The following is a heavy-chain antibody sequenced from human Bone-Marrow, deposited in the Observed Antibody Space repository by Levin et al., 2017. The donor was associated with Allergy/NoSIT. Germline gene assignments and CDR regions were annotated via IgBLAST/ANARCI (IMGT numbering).Heavy chain of an antibody. D-gene: IGHD3-22*01. V-gene: IGHV3-9*01. J-gene: IGHJ4*02. CDR2: ISWNSGKI. CDR1: GFTFDDYA. CDR3: AKDVTYSSGYYFDS. Sequence: SLKISCAASGFTFDDYAMHWVRQPPGKGLEWVSAISWNSGKIGYADSVRGRFTISRDSAKNFVYLQMNSLRAEDTALYYCAKDVTYSSGYYFDSWGQGTLVTVSS.